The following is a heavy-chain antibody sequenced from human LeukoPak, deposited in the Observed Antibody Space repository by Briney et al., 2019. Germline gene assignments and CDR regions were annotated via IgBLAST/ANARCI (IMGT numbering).Heavy chain of an antibody. J-gene: IGHJ4*02. Sequence: TGGSLRLSCAASGFTFSSYGMHWVRQAPGKGLEWVAVIWYDGSNKYYADSVKGRFTISRDNSKNTLYLQMNSLRAEDTAVYYCARSPSTVTIPIWGQGTLVTVSS. CDR2: IWYDGSNK. CDR3: ARSPSTVTIPI. CDR1: GFTFSSYG. D-gene: IGHD4-17*01. V-gene: IGHV3-33*01.